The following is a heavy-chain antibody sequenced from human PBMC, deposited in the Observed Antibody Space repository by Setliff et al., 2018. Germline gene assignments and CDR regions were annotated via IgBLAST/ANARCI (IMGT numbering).Heavy chain of an antibody. Sequence: ASETLSLTCTVSGGSISSGGYYWSWIRQHPGKGLEWIGYIYYSGSTSYYNPSLKSRVTMSGDTSKNQISLRLSSVTAADTAVYFCARVTGFSYMDVWGKGTTVTVSS. V-gene: IGHV4-31*03. CDR3: ARVTGFSYMDV. CDR1: GGSISSGGYY. J-gene: IGHJ6*03. CDR2: IYYSGSTS. D-gene: IGHD3-3*01.